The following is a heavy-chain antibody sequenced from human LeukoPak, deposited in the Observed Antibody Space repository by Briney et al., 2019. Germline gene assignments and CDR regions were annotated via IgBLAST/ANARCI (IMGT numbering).Heavy chain of an antibody. J-gene: IGHJ6*03. CDR2: ISAYNGNT. V-gene: IGHV1-18*01. CDR3: ARKIAAAGALYYMDV. D-gene: IGHD6-13*01. Sequence: ASVKVSCKASGYTFTSYGISWVRQAAGQGLQWMGWISAYNGNTNYAQKLQGRVTMTTDTSTSTAYMELRSLRSDDTAVYYCARKIAAAGALYYMDVWGKGTTVTVSS. CDR1: GYTFTSYG.